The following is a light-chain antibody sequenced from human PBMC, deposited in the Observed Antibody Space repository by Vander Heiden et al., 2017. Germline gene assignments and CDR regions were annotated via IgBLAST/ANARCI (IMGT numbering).Light chain of an antibody. CDR3: SSYTSSSTYV. Sequence: QSALTQPAAASGSPAQSITIPCPGTSSDVGGYNYVGWYQQHPGKAPKLMIYDGSNRPSGVSNRFSGSKSGNTASLTIAGLQAEDEADYYCSSYTSSSTYVFGTGTKVTVL. CDR2: DGS. V-gene: IGLV2-14*01. CDR1: SSDVGGYNY. J-gene: IGLJ1*01.